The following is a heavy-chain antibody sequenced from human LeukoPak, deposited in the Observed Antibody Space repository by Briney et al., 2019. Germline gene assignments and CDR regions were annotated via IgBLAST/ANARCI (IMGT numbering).Heavy chain of an antibody. CDR3: AKNRGYMDV. CDR1: GFTFSSHG. Sequence: GGSLRLSCAASGFTFSSHGLHWVRQAPGKGLEWVAFIRYDGNNKHYPDSVKGRFTISRDNSKNTLYLQMNSLRAEDTAVYYCAKNRGYMDVWGKGTTVTVSS. V-gene: IGHV3-30*02. D-gene: IGHD3-10*01. J-gene: IGHJ6*03. CDR2: IRYDGNNK.